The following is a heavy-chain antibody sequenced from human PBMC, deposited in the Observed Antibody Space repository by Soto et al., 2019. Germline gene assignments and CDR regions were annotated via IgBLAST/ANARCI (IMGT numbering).Heavy chain of an antibody. V-gene: IGHV1-46*01. J-gene: IGHJ6*02. D-gene: IGHD1-26*01. Sequence: ASVKVSCKASGYTFTSYYMHWVRQAPGQGLEWMGIINPSGGSTSYAQKFQGRVTMTRDTSTSTVYMELSSLRSEDTAVYYCARDFRELPYYYYGMDVWGQGTTVTVSS. CDR2: INPSGGST. CDR1: GYTFTSYY. CDR3: ARDFRELPYYYYGMDV.